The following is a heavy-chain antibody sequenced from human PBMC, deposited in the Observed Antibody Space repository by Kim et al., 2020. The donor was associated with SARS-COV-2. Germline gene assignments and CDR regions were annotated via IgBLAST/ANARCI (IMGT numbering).Heavy chain of an antibody. D-gene: IGHD6-19*01. CDR1: GYTFTSYD. J-gene: IGHJ6*02. CDR3: ARGNSIAVAGPINPWENYGMDV. Sequence: ASVKVSCKASGYTFTSYDINWVRQATGQGLEWMGWMNPNSGNTGYAQKFQGRVTMTRNTSISTAYMELSSLRSEDTAVYYCARGNSIAVAGPINPWENYGMDVWGQGTTVTVSS. CDR2: MNPNSGNT. V-gene: IGHV1-8*01.